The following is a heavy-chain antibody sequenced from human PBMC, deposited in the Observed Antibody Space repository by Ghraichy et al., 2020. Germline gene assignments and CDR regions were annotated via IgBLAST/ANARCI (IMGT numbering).Heavy chain of an antibody. V-gene: IGHV4-30-2*01. CDR2: IYHSGST. J-gene: IGHJ5*02. Sequence: SETLSPTCAVSGGSISSGGYSWNWIRQPPGKGLEWIGYIYHSGSTYYNPSLKSRVTISVDRSKNQFSLKLSSVTAADTAVYYCARDRGGLTGVPRWNWFDPWGQGTLVTVSS. CDR3: ARDRGGLTGVPRWNWFDP. D-gene: IGHD7-27*01. CDR1: GGSISSGGYS.